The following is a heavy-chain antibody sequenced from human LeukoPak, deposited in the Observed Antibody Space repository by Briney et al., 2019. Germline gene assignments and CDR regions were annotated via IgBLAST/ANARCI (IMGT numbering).Heavy chain of an antibody. CDR2: ISGSGGNT. CDR1: GFTFSSYA. J-gene: IGHJ3*02. V-gene: IGHV3-23*01. CDR3: ARDPLLRGAFDI. Sequence: PGGSLRLSCAASGFTFSSYAMSWVRQAPGKGLEWVSAISGSGGNTYYANSVKGRFTISRDNAKNTLYLQMNSLRAEDTAVYYCARDPLLRGAFDIWGQGTMVTVSS. D-gene: IGHD3-16*01.